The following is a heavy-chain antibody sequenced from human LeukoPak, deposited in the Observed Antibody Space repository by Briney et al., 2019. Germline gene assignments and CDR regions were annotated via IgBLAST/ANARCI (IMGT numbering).Heavy chain of an antibody. CDR1: GGSISSYH. Sequence: SETLSLTCTVSGGSISSYHWTWIRQPPGKGLEWIGHNSYSGSTNYNPSLKSRVTTSVDKSKNQFSLKLSSVTAADTAVYYCARVTLLWFGELFQRGPFDYWGQGTLVTVSS. J-gene: IGHJ4*02. CDR2: NSYSGST. V-gene: IGHV4-59*12. CDR3: ARVTLLWFGELFQRGPFDY. D-gene: IGHD3-10*01.